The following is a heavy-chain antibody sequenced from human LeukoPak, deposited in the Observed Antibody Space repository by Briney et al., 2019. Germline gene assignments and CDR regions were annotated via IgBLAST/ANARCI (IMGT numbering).Heavy chain of an antibody. D-gene: IGHD5-12*01. V-gene: IGHV3-48*04. CDR1: GFTFSSYS. CDR3: ARSLSGYDPLSAF. CDR2: MTASSVTF. J-gene: IGHJ1*01. Sequence: GGSLRLSCEVSGFTFSSYSMTWVRQVPGRGLEWIAYMTASSVTFYYADSVRGRFTISRDNARNSLFLQMNSLTVEDTAVYYCARSLSGYDPLSAFWGQGTLVTVSS.